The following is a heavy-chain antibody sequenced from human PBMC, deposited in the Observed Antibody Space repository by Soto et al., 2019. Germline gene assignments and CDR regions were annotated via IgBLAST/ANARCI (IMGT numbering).Heavy chain of an antibody. CDR1: GGSSEDFD. CDR2: IYYSGST. Sequence: SEMLRHRSSVSGGSSEDFDVRWILQPPGKGLEWIGYIYYSGSTNYNPSLKSRVTISVDTSKNQFSLRLSSVTAADTAVYYCARGEGYSSSWSYYYYYMDVWGKGTTVTVSS. J-gene: IGHJ6*03. CDR3: ARGEGYSSSWSYYYYYMDV. D-gene: IGHD6-13*01. V-gene: IGHV4-59*08.